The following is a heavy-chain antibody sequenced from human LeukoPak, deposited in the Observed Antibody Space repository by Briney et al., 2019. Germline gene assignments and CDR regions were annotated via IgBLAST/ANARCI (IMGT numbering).Heavy chain of an antibody. Sequence: PSETLSLTCTVSGGSISSGSYYWSWIRQPPGKGLEWIGSIYHSGSTYYNPSLKSRVTISVDTSKNQFSLKLSSVTAADTAVYYCATGRIVGATTGWFDPWGQGTLVTVSS. D-gene: IGHD1-26*01. J-gene: IGHJ5*02. CDR3: ATGRIVGATTGWFDP. CDR2: IYHSGST. CDR1: GGSISSGSYY. V-gene: IGHV4-39*07.